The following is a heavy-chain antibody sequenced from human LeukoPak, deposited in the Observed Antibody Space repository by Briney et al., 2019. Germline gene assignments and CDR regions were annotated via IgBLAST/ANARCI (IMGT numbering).Heavy chain of an antibody. J-gene: IGHJ3*02. CDR1: GFTFSNYW. Sequence: AGGSLRLSCVASGFTFSNYWMNWVRQAPGKGLVWVSRIDSDGSSRSYTDAVKGRFTISRDNAKNTLYLQMNSLRGVDTAVYYCARGLTVFGVVNDAFDIWGQGTMVTVSS. D-gene: IGHD3-3*01. CDR2: IDSDGSSR. V-gene: IGHV3-74*01. CDR3: ARGLTVFGVVNDAFDI.